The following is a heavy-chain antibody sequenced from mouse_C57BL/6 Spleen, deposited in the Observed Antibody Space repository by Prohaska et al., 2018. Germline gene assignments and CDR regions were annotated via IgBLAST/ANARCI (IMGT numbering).Heavy chain of an antibody. CDR1: GYAFSSSW. CDR3: ARGWLLPYYAMDY. CDR2: IYPGDGDT. J-gene: IGHJ4*01. V-gene: IGHV1-82*01. D-gene: IGHD2-3*01. Sequence: QVQLQQSGPELVKPGASVKISCKASGYAFSSSWMNWVKQRPGKGLEWIGRIYPGDGDTNYNGKFKGKATLTADKSSSTAYMQLSSLTSEDSAVYFCARGWLLPYYAMDYWGQGTSVTVSS.